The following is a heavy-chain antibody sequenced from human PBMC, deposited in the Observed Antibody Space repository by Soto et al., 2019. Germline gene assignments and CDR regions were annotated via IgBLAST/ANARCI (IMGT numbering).Heavy chain of an antibody. D-gene: IGHD2-21*02. V-gene: IGHV4-39*01. Sequence: PSETLSLTCSVSGGSTSDKSYFWGWVRQSPGKGLEWIGSMYYSGSSYYNPSLKSRVAISVDTSKNQFSLKPRSVTAADTAVYFCARQRLLRLKPDFDIWGQGTLVTVSS. CDR3: ARQRLLRLKPDFDI. J-gene: IGHJ4*02. CDR1: GGSTSDKSYF. CDR2: MYYSGSS.